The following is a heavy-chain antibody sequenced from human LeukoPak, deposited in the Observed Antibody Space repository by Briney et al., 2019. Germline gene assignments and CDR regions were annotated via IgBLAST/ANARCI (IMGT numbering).Heavy chain of an antibody. CDR3: ARIMRGYSYGCWDY. CDR2: IYYSGST. Sequence: PSETLSLTCTVSGGSISSYYWGWIRQPPGKGLEWIGSIYYSGSTYYNPSLKSRVTISVDTSKNQFSLKLSSVTAADTAVYYCARIMRGYSYGCWDYWGQGTLVTVSS. V-gene: IGHV4-39*07. CDR1: GGSISSYY. J-gene: IGHJ4*02. D-gene: IGHD5-18*01.